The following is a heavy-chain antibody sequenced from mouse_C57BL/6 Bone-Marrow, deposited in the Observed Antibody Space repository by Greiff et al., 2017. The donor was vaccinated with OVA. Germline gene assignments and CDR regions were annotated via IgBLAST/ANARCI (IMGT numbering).Heavy chain of an antibody. CDR1: GFTFSSYG. CDR2: ISSGGSYT. V-gene: IGHV5-6*01. D-gene: IGHD2-5*01. Sequence: EVQVVESGGDLVKPGGSLKLSCAASGFTFSSYGMSWVRQTPDKRLEWVATISSGGSYTYYPDSVKGRFTISRDNAKNTLYLQMSSLKSEDTAMYYCARHNSNYACAMDYWGQGTSVTVSS. CDR3: ARHNSNYACAMDY. J-gene: IGHJ4*01.